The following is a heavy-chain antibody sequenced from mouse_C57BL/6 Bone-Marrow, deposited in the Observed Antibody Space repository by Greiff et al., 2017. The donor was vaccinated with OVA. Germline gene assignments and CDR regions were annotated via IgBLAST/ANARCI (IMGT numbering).Heavy chain of an antibody. CDR3: TSYYYGSSYGFAY. D-gene: IGHD1-1*01. Sequence: EVKLVESGGGLVQPGGSMKLSCVASGFTFSNYWMNWVRQSPEKGLEWVAQIRLKSDNYATHYAESVKGRFTISRDDSKSSVYLQMNNLRAEDTGIYYCTSYYYGSSYGFAYWGQGTLVTVSA. CDR2: IRLKSDNYAT. CDR1: GFTFSNYW. V-gene: IGHV6-3*01. J-gene: IGHJ3*01.